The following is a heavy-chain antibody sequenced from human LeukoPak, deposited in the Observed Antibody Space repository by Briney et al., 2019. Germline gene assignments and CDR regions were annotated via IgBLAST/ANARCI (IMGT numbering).Heavy chain of an antibody. J-gene: IGHJ4*02. D-gene: IGHD5-12*01. CDR2: INPAGSET. CDR1: GFSFNAYW. Sequence: GGSLRLSCAASGFSFNAYWLAWVRQAPGTGLEWVANINPAGSETFHVDPVKGRFSISRDHAKNLVYLQMNSLRAEDTAAYYCATFGLVAALDLWGQGTLVTVSS. CDR3: ATFGLVAALDL. V-gene: IGHV3-7*01.